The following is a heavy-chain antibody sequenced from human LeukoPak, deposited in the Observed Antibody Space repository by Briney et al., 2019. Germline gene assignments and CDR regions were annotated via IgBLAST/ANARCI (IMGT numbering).Heavy chain of an antibody. CDR1: GFTFSSYS. V-gene: IGHV3-21*01. CDR2: ISSSSSYI. Sequence: GGSLRLSCAASGFTFSSYSMNWVRQAPGKGLEWVSSISSSSSYIYYADSVKGRFTISRDNAKNSLYLQMSSLRAEDAAVYYCASEIVPAALSDYWGQGTLVTVSS. J-gene: IGHJ4*02. D-gene: IGHD2-2*01. CDR3: ASEIVPAALSDY.